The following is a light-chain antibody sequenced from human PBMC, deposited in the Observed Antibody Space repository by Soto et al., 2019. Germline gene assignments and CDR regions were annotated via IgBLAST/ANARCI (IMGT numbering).Light chain of an antibody. CDR1: QSVTNY. V-gene: IGKV3-11*01. CDR2: GAP. Sequence: EIFLTQSPDTLSLTPGERATLTCRASQSVTNYIAWYQQRPGQAPRLLIYGAPSRATGIPDRFSGSGSGTEFTLTISSLQPDDFATYYCQQYNSYSFGQGTKVDIK. J-gene: IGKJ1*01. CDR3: QQYNSYS.